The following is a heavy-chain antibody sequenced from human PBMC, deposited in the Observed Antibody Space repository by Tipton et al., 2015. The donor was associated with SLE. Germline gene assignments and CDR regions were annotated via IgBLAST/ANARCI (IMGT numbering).Heavy chain of an antibody. J-gene: IGHJ5*02. CDR1: GDSVSSNSAA. Sequence: PGLVKPSQTLSLTCAISGDSVSSNSAAWNWIRQSPSRGLEWLGRTYYRSKWYNDYALSVKSRITINPDTSKNQFSLQLNSVTPEDTAVYYCARTYLTDGYSWGWFDPWGQGALVTVSS. CDR2: TYYRSKWYN. CDR3: ARTYLTDGYSWGWFDP. D-gene: IGHD5-24*01. V-gene: IGHV6-1*01.